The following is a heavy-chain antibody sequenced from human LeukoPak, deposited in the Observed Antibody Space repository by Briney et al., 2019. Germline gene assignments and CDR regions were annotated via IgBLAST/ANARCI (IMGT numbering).Heavy chain of an antibody. CDR2: ISSNGGST. D-gene: IGHD1-26*01. CDR3: VKSAYSGSYFSLDY. Sequence: GGSLRLSCAASGFTFSRYAMHWVRQAPGKGLEFVSAISSNGGSTFYADSVKGRFTISRDNSKDTLYLQMSSLRPEDTAVYYCVKSAYSGSYFSLDYWGQGTLVTVTS. J-gene: IGHJ4*02. V-gene: IGHV3-64D*09. CDR1: GFTFSRYA.